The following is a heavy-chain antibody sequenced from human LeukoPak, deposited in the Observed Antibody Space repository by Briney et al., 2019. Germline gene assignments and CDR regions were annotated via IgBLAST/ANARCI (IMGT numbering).Heavy chain of an antibody. CDR1: AGSFSGYY. V-gene: IGHV4-34*01. Sequence: KASETLSLTCAVYAGSFSGYYWSWIRQPPGKGLEWIGEINHSGSTNYNPSLKSRVTISVDTSKNQFSLKLSSVTAADTAVYYCARGYSGYDPFDYWGQGTLVTVSS. CDR3: ARGYSGYDPFDY. D-gene: IGHD5-12*01. CDR2: INHSGST. J-gene: IGHJ4*02.